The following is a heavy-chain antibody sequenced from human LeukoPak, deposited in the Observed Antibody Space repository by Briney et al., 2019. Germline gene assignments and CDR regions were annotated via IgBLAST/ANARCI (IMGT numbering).Heavy chain of an antibody. Sequence: PGGPLRVTSATSGFTFSSYWMSWVRQAPGKGLEWVANIKQDGSEKYYVDSVKGRFTISRDNAKNSLYLQVNGLRAADTAVYYCARDFSTQVDGYSPPHHIDYWGQGALVTVSS. V-gene: IGHV3-7*01. CDR1: GFTFSSYW. D-gene: IGHD5-24*01. CDR3: ARDFSTQVDGYSPPHHIDY. J-gene: IGHJ4*02. CDR2: IKQDGSEK.